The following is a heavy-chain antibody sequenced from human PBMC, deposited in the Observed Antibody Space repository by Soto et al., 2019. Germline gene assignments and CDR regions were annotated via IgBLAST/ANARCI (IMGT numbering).Heavy chain of an antibody. Sequence: PSETLSLTCNLSGGSFHNFYLLWIRQPPGKGLEWVGHVHYSGSTNCSPSLNSRATISLDTSKSQLSLKLRSVTAADTAMYFCARGVDYYATSGYFSFDSWGQGIPLTVS. J-gene: IGHJ4*02. CDR3: ARGVDYYATSGYFSFDS. CDR2: VHYSGST. V-gene: IGHV4-59*01. D-gene: IGHD3-16*01. CDR1: GGSFHNFY.